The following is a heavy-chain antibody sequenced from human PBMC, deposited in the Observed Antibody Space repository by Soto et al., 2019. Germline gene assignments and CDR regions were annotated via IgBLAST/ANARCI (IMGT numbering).Heavy chain of an antibody. CDR3: ARRSLNRGYYYVMDV. CDR2: IDPSDSYT. D-gene: IGHD2-15*01. J-gene: IGHJ6*02. CDR1: GYSFTSYW. Sequence: GDSLKISCKGSGYSFTSYWISWVRQMPGKGLEWMGRIDPSDSYTNYSPSFQGHVTISADKSISTAYLQWSSLKASDTAMYYCARRSLNRGYYYVMDVWGQGTTVIVSS. V-gene: IGHV5-10-1*01.